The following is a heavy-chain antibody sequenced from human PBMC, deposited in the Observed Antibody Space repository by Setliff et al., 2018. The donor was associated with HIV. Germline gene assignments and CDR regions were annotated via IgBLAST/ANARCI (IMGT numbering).Heavy chain of an antibody. CDR1: GFIFDDYA. V-gene: IGHV3-9*03. J-gene: IGHJ5*02. Sequence: GGSLRLSCAASGFIFDDYAMHWVRQAPGKGLEWVSGISWKSGSLGYADSVKGRFTISRDNAKNSLYLQMNSLRAEDMAVYYGARGPLSSSWYNWFDPWCQGTLVTVSS. D-gene: IGHD6-13*01. CDR2: ISWKSGSL. CDR3: ARGPLSSSWYNWFDP.